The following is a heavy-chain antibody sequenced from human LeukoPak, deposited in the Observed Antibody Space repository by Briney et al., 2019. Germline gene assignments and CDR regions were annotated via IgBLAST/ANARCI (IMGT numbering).Heavy chain of an antibody. CDR1: GGSVSSYY. J-gene: IGHJ4*02. CDR2: IYTSGST. Sequence: SETLSLTCTVSGGSVSSYYWSWIRQPAGKGLEWIGRIYTSGSTNYNPSLKSRLTMSVDTSKNQFSLRLSSVTAADTAMYFCARDFGYWGQGTLVTVSS. V-gene: IGHV4-4*07. CDR3: ARDFGY.